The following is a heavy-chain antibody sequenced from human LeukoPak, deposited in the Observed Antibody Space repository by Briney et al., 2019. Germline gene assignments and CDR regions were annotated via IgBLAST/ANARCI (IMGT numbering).Heavy chain of an antibody. J-gene: IGHJ3*02. Sequence: SETLSLTCTVSGGSISSGDYYWSWIRQPPGKGLEWIGYIYYSGSTYYNPSLKSRVTISVDTSKNQFSLKLSSVTAADTAVYYCARDSGADYDILTGYQRRNAFDIWGQGTMVTVSS. CDR1: GGSISSGDYY. CDR2: IYYSGST. D-gene: IGHD3-9*01. V-gene: IGHV4-30-4*01. CDR3: ARDSGADYDILTGYQRRNAFDI.